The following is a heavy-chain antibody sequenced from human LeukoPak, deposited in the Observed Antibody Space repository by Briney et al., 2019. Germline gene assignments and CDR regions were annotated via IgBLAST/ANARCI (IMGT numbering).Heavy chain of an antibody. CDR2: IWYDGSNK. J-gene: IGHJ6*02. D-gene: IGHD6-13*01. Sequence: QPGGSLRLSCAASGFTFSSYGMHWVRQAPGKGLEWVAVIWYDGSNKYYADSVKGRFTISRDNSKNTLYLQMNSLRAEDTAVYYCAPQQLPYYYGMDVWGQWTTVTVSS. V-gene: IGHV3-33*01. CDR3: APQQLPYYYGMDV. CDR1: GFTFSSYG.